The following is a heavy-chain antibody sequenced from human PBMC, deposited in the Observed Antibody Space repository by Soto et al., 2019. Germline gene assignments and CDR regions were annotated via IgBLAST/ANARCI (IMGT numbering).Heavy chain of an antibody. D-gene: IGHD2-15*01. J-gene: IGHJ6*02. V-gene: IGHV1-18*01. CDR2: ISAYNGNT. Sequence: ASVKVSCKASGYTFTSYGISWVRQAPGQGLEWMGWISAYNGNTNYAQKLQGRVTMTTDTSTSTAYMELRSLRSDDTAVYYCASGIVVVVAATYYYGMDVWGQGTTVTVSS. CDR1: GYTFTSYG. CDR3: ASGIVVVVAATYYYGMDV.